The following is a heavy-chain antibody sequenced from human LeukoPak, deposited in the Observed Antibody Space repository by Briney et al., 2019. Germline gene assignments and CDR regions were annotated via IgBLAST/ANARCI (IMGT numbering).Heavy chain of an antibody. D-gene: IGHD1-26*01. CDR1: GFTVSSNY. V-gene: IGHV3-23*01. CDR3: AKVNPSLGAPGYFDY. J-gene: IGHJ4*02. Sequence: PGGSLRLSCAASGFTVSSNYMSWVRQAPGKGLEWVSAISGSGGSTYYADSVKGRFTISRDNSKNTLYLQMNSLRAEDTAVYYCAKVNPSLGAPGYFDYWGQGTLVTVSS. CDR2: ISGSGGST.